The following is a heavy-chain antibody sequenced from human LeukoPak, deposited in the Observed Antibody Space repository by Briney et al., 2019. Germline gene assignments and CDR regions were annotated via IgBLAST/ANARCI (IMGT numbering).Heavy chain of an antibody. J-gene: IGHJ3*02. V-gene: IGHV4-61*02. Sequence: SETLSLTCTVSGGSITSGSYYWSWIRQPAGKGLECIGRVYISGCTNYNPSLKSRVTISVDTSKNQFSLKLSSVTAADTAVYYCAGLGGGNSDDAFDIWGQGTMVTVSS. CDR2: VYISGCT. CDR3: AGLGGGNSDDAFDI. CDR1: GGSITSGSYY. D-gene: IGHD4-23*01.